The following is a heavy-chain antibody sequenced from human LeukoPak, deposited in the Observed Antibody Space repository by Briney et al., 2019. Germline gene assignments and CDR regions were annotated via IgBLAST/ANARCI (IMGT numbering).Heavy chain of an antibody. V-gene: IGHV4-59*01. CDR3: AGVGVSSGWWAFDY. D-gene: IGHD6-19*01. CDR1: GYSISSYY. J-gene: IGHJ4*02. CDR2: IYYSGST. Sequence: TSATLSLTCTVSGYSISSYYWSWIRQPPGKGLEWIAYIYYSGSTNYNPSLKSRVTISVDTSKNQFSLKLCSVTAADTAVYYCAGVGVSSGWWAFDYWGQGTLVTVSS.